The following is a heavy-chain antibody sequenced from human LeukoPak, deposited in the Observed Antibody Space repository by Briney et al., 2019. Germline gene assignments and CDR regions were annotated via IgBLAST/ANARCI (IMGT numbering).Heavy chain of an antibody. Sequence: GGSLRLSCAASGFTFSDYYMNWIRQAPGKGLEWVSYISNSNSLTNYADSVKGRFTISRDNSKNSLYLQMNSLRTEDTALYYCAKYFSEGDAFDIWGQGTMVTVSS. CDR3: AKYFSEGDAFDI. CDR2: ISNSNSLT. J-gene: IGHJ3*02. D-gene: IGHD2/OR15-2a*01. CDR1: GFTFSDYY. V-gene: IGHV3-11*03.